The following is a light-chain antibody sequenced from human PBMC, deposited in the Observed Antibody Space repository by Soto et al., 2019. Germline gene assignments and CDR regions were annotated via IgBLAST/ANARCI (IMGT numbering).Light chain of an antibody. CDR2: GAS. J-gene: IGKJ3*01. Sequence: EIVLTQSPDTLSLSPGERATLLCRASQSVSSTYLAWYQQKPGQAPRLLIDGASSRATGVPDRFSGSGSGPDITLTSSRLESEDFAVYYCQQSAESPFTFGLGTKV. CDR3: QQSAESPFT. V-gene: IGKV3-20*01. CDR1: QSVSSTY.